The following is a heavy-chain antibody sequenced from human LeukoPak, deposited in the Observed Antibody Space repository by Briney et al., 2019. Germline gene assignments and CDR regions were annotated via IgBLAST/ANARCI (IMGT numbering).Heavy chain of an antibody. Sequence: GGSLRLSCVASGFTLSSYAMHWARQAPGKGLEWEAVTSYDGSNKYYADSVRGRFTISRDNSKNTLYLQMNSLRVEDTAVYYCARPSHPKTNGWYYFFGMDVWGQGTTVTVSS. V-gene: IGHV3-30-3*01. CDR2: TSYDGSNK. J-gene: IGHJ6*02. D-gene: IGHD6-19*01. CDR1: GFTLSSYA. CDR3: ARPSHPKTNGWYYFFGMDV.